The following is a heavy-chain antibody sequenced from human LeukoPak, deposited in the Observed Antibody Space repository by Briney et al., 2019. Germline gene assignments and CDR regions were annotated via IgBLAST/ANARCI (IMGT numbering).Heavy chain of an antibody. Sequence: PSETLSLTCTVSGGSISSYYWSWVRQPPGKGLEWVGDIYYSGSTNYNTSLKSRVTISVDTSKNQFSLKLSSVTAADTAVYYCARGSDRGYYYYYGMDVWGKGTTVTVSS. CDR2: IYYSGST. J-gene: IGHJ6*04. V-gene: IGHV4-59*01. CDR1: GGSISSYY. CDR3: ARGSDRGYYYYYGMDV. D-gene: IGHD3-10*01.